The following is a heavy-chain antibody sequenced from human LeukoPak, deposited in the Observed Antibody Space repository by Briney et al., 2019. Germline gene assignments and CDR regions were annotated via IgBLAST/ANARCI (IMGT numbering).Heavy chain of an antibody. CDR1: GFTFSSYA. V-gene: IGHV3-23*01. CDR3: ARVCCGGDCFDY. J-gene: IGHJ4*02. CDR2: ISGSGGST. Sequence: GGSLRLSCAASGFTFSSYAMSWVRQAPGKGLEWVSAISGSGGSTYYADSVKGRFTISRDNSKNTLYLQMNSLRAEDTAVYYCARVCCGGDCFDYWGQGTLVTVSS. D-gene: IGHD2-21*01.